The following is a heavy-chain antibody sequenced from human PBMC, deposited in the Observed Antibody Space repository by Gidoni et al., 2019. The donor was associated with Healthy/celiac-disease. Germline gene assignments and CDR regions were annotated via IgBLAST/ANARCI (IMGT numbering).Heavy chain of an antibody. CDR2: IYYSGST. CDR1: GGSISSSSYY. V-gene: IGHV4-39*01. D-gene: IGHD1-26*01. J-gene: IGHJ4*02. CDR3: ARHPISGSGDLYYFDY. Sequence: QLQLQESGPGLVKPSETLSLTCTVSGGSISSSSYYWGWIRQPPGKGLEWIGSIYYSGSTYYNPSLKSRVTISVDTSKNQFSLKLSSVTAADTAVYYCARHPISGSGDLYYFDYWGQGTLVTVSS.